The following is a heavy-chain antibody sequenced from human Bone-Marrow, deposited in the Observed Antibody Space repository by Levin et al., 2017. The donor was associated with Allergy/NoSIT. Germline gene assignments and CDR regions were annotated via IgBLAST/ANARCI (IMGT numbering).Heavy chain of an antibody. J-gene: IGHJ6*02. CDR2: IKNSGTT. CDR1: GVTISNSY. CDR3: AILGYTISYYDYAMDV. Sequence: SETLSLTCSVSGVTISNSYWSWIRQAPGKGLEWIGYIKNSGTTKYNPSLNSRVTISANTSKNQVFLRLSSVTAADTAFYYCAILGYTISYYDYAMDVWGQGTTVTVSS. V-gene: IGHV4-59*01. D-gene: IGHD5-12*01.